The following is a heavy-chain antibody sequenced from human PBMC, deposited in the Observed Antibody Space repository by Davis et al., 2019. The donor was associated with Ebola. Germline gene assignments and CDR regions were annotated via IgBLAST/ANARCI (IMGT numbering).Heavy chain of an antibody. CDR1: EFTFNTYG. CDR3: TTDRGIAIRPLFDS. CDR2: ISYDGNNK. Sequence: GGSLRLSCAASEFTFNTYGMHWVRQAPDKGLQWVAVISYDGNNKYYGDSVKGRFTISRDNTKNSLYLQMNSLRIEDTAVYFCTTDRGIAIRPLFDSWGQGTLVTVSS. D-gene: IGHD6-13*01. J-gene: IGHJ4*02. V-gene: IGHV3-30*03.